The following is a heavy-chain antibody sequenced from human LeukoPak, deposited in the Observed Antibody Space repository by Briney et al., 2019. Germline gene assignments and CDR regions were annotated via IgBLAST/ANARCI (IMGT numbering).Heavy chain of an antibody. J-gene: IGHJ6*02. CDR3: ARDRYCSSTSCNYGMDV. V-gene: IGHV4-4*07. CDR1: GGPISNYY. D-gene: IGHD2-2*01. CDR2: IYTGWST. Sequence: PSETLSLTCTVSGGPISNYYWTWIRQPPGKGLEWIGRIYTGWSTIYNPSLESRVTMSVDTSKNQFSLKLTSVTAADTAVYYCARDRYCSSTSCNYGMDVWGQGTTVTVSS.